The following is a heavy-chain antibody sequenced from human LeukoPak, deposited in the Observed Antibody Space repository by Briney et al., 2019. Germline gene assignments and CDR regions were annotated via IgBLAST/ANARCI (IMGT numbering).Heavy chain of an antibody. J-gene: IGHJ4*02. D-gene: IGHD7-27*01. CDR3: AKDMGTGRAFDY. V-gene: IGHV3-9*03. Sequence: GGSLRLSCAASGFTFDDYAMHWVRQAPGKGLEWVSGISWISGSIGYADSVKGRFTISRDNAKNSLYLQMNSLRAEDMALYYCAKDMGTGRAFDYWGQGTLVTVSS. CDR2: ISWISGSI. CDR1: GFTFDDYA.